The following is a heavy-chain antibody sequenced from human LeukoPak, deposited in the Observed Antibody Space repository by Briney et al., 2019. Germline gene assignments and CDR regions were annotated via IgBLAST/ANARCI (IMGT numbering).Heavy chain of an antibody. CDR1: GGSISSYY. Sequence: SETLSLTCTVSGGSISSYYWSWIRQPPGKGLEWIGDIYYSGSTNYNPSLKSRVTISVDTSKNQFSLKLSSVTAADTAVYYCARHPGVGATGYYGMDVWGQGTTVTVSS. D-gene: IGHD1-26*01. J-gene: IGHJ6*02. CDR3: ARHPGVGATGYYGMDV. V-gene: IGHV4-59*08. CDR2: IYYSGST.